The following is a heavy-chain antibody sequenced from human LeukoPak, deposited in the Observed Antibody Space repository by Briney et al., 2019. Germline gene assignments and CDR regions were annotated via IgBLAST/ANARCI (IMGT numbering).Heavy chain of an antibody. CDR1: GGSISSSNW. J-gene: IGHJ3*02. D-gene: IGHD6-13*01. CDR3: ARQAGYSSSWYRGAFDI. Sequence: SETLSLTCAVSGGSISSSNWWSWVRQPPGKGLEWIGEIYHSGSTNYNPSLKSRVTLSVDKSRNQFSLKLSSVTAADTAVYYCARQAGYSSSWYRGAFDIWGQGTMVTVSS. V-gene: IGHV4-4*02. CDR2: IYHSGST.